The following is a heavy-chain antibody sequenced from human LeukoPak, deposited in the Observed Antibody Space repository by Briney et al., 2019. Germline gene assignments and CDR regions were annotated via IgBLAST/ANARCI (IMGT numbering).Heavy chain of an antibody. CDR1: GFTFSSYG. V-gene: IGHV3-33*01. D-gene: IGHD4-17*01. CDR2: IWYDGSNK. J-gene: IGHJ4*02. Sequence: PGGSLRLSCAASGFTFSSYGMHWVRQAPGKGLEWVAVIWYDGSNKYYADSVKGRFTISRDNSKNTLYLQMNSLRAEDTAVYYCARGTGYGDSDSDYWGQGTLVTVSS. CDR3: ARGTGYGDSDSDY.